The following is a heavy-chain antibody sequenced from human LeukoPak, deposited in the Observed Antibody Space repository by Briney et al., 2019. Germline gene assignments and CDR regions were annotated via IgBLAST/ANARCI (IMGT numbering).Heavy chain of an antibody. Sequence: GASVTVSCKASGYTFSGTGWYLYWLRQAPGQGLECMGWIHPNNGDTAYAQKFEGRVAMTRDTSISTAYMELRRLRPDDTGVYFCVRDGPAQMVDLDYWGQGTLVAVSS. D-gene: IGHD3-10*01. J-gene: IGHJ4*02. CDR3: VRDGPAQMVDLDY. CDR1: GYTFSGTGWY. V-gene: IGHV1-2*02. CDR2: IHPNNGDT.